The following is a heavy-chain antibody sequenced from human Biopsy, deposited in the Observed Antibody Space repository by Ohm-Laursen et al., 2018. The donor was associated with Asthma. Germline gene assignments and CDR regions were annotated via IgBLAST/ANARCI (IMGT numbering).Heavy chain of an antibody. CDR2: IDPNSGGT. V-gene: IGHV1-2*06. Sequence: SVKVSCKASGYPFTDCYVHWVRQAPGQGLEWMGRIDPNSGGTNYAQTLQGRLTMTADTSTNTAYMELRSLRSDDTAVYYCVRDGARIAIFGVGDYFDYWGQGTLVTVSS. CDR3: VRDGARIAIFGVGDYFDY. J-gene: IGHJ4*02. CDR1: GYPFTDCY. D-gene: IGHD3-3*01.